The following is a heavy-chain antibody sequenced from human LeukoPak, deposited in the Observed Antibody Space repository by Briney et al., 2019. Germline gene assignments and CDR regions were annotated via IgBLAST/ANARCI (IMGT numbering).Heavy chain of an antibody. CDR1: GFTFSGSA. Sequence: PGESLRLSCAASGFTFSGSAMHWVRQASGKGLEWVGRIRSKANSYATAYAASVKGRFTISRDDSKNTAYLQMNSLKTEDTAVYYCTRHGTYYYDSSGYPDTRNRDYWGQGTLVTVSS. D-gene: IGHD3-22*01. CDR3: TRHGTYYYDSSGYPDTRNRDY. V-gene: IGHV3-73*01. CDR2: IRSKANSYAT. J-gene: IGHJ4*02.